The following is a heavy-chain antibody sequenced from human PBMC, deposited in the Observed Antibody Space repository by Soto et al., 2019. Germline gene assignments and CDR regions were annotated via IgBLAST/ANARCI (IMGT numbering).Heavy chain of an antibody. D-gene: IGHD3-10*01. CDR3: ATDVYYGSGSYYLPSS. J-gene: IGHJ4*02. CDR2: FDPEDGET. CDR1: GYTLTELS. Sequence: ASVKVSCKVSGYTLTELSMHWVRQAPGKGLEWMGGFDPEDGETIYAQKFQGRVTMTEDTSTDTAYMELSSLRSEDTAVYYCATDVYYGSGSYYLPSSWGQGTLVTVSS. V-gene: IGHV1-24*01.